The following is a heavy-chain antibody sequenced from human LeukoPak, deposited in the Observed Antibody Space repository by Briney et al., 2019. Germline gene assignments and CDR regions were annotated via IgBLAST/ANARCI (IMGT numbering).Heavy chain of an antibody. CDR1: GFSLSTSGVG. D-gene: IGHD2-15*01. J-gene: IGHJ5*02. V-gene: IGHV2-5*02. CDR3: AHSLYCSGGSCLDLVGWFDP. Sequence: SGPTLVNPTQTLTLTCTFSGFSLSTSGVGVGWIRQPPGKALEWLALIYWDDDKRYSPSLKSRLTITKDTSKNQVVLTMTNMDPVDTATYYCAHSLYCSGGSCLDLVGWFDPWGQGTLVTVSS. CDR2: IYWDDDK.